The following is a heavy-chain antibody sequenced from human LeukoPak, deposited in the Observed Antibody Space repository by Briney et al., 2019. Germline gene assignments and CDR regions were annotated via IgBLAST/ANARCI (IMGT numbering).Heavy chain of an antibody. J-gene: IGHJ4*02. Sequence: GGSLRLSCAASGFTFSSYAMSWVRQAPGKGLEWVSAISGSGGSTYYADSVKGRFTISRDNSENTLYLQMNSLRAEDTAVYYCAKSGGMITMIVVAYFDYWGQGTLVTVSS. D-gene: IGHD3-22*01. V-gene: IGHV3-23*01. CDR1: GFTFSSYA. CDR3: AKSGGMITMIVVAYFDY. CDR2: ISGSGGST.